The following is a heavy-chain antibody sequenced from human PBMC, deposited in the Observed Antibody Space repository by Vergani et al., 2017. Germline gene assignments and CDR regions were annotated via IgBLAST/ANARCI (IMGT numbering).Heavy chain of an antibody. D-gene: IGHD4-23*01. CDR2: IYVSGIT. CDR1: GASINNDFYY. J-gene: IGHJ3*01. V-gene: IGHV4-61*02. Sequence: QVQLQESGPGLVKPSQTLSLTCTVSGASINNDFYYWHWIRQPAGKGLEWIGRIYVSGITDYNSSLQSRVSMSVDTSKNQFSLTLTSVTAADTAVYDCAGDNKQLRPRAFDLWGQGKMVTVSS. CDR3: AGDNKQLRPRAFDL.